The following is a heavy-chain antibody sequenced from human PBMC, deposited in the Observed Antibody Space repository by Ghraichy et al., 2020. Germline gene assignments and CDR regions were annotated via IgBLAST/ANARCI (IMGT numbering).Heavy chain of an antibody. CDR1: GDSVSSNSVT. V-gene: IGHV6-1*01. Sequence: SQTLSLTCAISGDSVSSNSVTWNWVRQSPSRGLEWLGRTYYRSKWYNDYAVSVKSRITVNPNQAKNQFSLQLNSVTSEDTAVYYRERRHSGAGFDIWRQGTMVSVSS. J-gene: IGHJ3*02. D-gene: IGHD6-25*01. CDR2: TYYRSKWYN. CDR3: ERRHSGAGFDI.